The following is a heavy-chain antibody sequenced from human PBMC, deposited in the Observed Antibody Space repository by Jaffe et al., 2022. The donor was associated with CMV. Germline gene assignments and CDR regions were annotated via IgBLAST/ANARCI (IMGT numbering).Heavy chain of an antibody. CDR3: ARDQVYGDYDTNFDY. J-gene: IGHJ4*02. V-gene: IGHV3-74*01. Sequence: EVQLVESGGGLVQPGGSLRLSCAASGFTFSSYWMHWVRQAPGKGLVWVSRINSDGSSTSYADSVKGRFTISRDNAKNTLYLQMNSLRAEDTAVYYCARDQVYGDYDTNFDYWGQGTLVTVSS. CDR2: INSDGSST. CDR1: GFTFSSYW. D-gene: IGHD4-17*01.